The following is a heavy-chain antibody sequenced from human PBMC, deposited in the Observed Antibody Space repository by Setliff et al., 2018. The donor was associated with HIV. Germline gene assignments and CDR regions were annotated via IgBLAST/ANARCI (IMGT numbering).Heavy chain of an antibody. Sequence: ASVKVSCKASGYTFTNFGISWVRQAPGQGLEWMGWINAGNGNTKYSQEFQGRVTITRDTSASTAYMELSSLKSEDMAVYYCARGFEVESSGWFDPWGQGTLVTVSS. CDR1: GYTFTNFG. CDR2: INAGNGNT. D-gene: IGHD3-9*01. CDR3: ARGFEVESSGWFDP. V-gene: IGHV1-3*03. J-gene: IGHJ5*02.